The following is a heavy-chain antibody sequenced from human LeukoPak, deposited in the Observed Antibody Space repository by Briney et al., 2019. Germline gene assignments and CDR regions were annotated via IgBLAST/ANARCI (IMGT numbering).Heavy chain of an antibody. CDR1: GFTFSSSA. D-gene: IGHD4-11*01. CDR3: AKKRSNYAPGWYFDY. CDR2: IGGSGAGT. J-gene: IGHJ4*02. Sequence: GGSLRLSCAASGFTFSSSAMSWVRQAPGKGLEWVSGIGGSGAGTYYADSVKGRFTISRDNSKNTLYLQMNSLRAEDTAVYYCAKKRSNYAPGWYFDYWGQGTLVTVSS. V-gene: IGHV3-23*01.